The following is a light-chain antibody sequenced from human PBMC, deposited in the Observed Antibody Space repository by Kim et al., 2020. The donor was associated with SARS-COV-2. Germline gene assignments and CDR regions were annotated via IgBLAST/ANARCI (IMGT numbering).Light chain of an antibody. CDR3: SSYTTSSTLV. CDR2: EVN. Sequence: GPSPPIPCTRTTSVVGVYNLVSWYQQPPGTAPKLMIYEVNNRPSGVPDRFSGSKSGNTASLTISGLQTEDEADYYCSSYTTSSTLVFGGGTKVTVL. V-gene: IGLV2-18*02. J-gene: IGLJ2*01. CDR1: TSVVGVYNL.